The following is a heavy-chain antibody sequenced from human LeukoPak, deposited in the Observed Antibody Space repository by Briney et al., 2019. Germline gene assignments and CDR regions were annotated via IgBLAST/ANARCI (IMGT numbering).Heavy chain of an antibody. V-gene: IGHV4-59*01. Sequence: PSETLSLTCTVSGGSISSYYWSWIRQPPGKGLEWIGYIYYSGSTNYNPSLKSRVTISVDTSKNQFSLKLSSVTAADTAVYYCARDKMRYGDYWNAFDIWGQGTMVTVSS. J-gene: IGHJ3*02. CDR1: GGSISSYY. D-gene: IGHD4-17*01. CDR3: ARDKMRYGDYWNAFDI. CDR2: IYYSGST.